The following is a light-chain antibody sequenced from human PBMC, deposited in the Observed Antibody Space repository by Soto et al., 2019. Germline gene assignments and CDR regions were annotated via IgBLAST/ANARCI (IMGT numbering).Light chain of an antibody. Sequence: EVVLTQSPGTVSLSPGERATLSFRASQSVTSNYLAWYQQKPGQAPRLLIYAASSRATGIPDRFSGSGSGTDFTLSISRLEPEDFAVYYCQQHGSSVTWTFGQGTKVEIK. CDR1: QSVTSNY. CDR3: QQHGSSVTWT. V-gene: IGKV3-20*01. J-gene: IGKJ1*01. CDR2: AAS.